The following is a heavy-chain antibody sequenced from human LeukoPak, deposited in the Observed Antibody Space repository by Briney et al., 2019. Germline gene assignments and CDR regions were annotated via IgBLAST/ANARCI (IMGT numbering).Heavy chain of an antibody. CDR1: GGTFSSYA. Sequence: SVKVSCKASGGTFSSYAISWVRQAPGQELEWMGGIIPIFGTANYAQKFQGRVTITTDESTSTAYMELSSLRSEDTAVYYCARGNWNDGSFDYWGQGTLVTVSS. CDR3: ARGNWNDGSFDY. V-gene: IGHV1-69*05. J-gene: IGHJ4*02. D-gene: IGHD1-1*01. CDR2: IIPIFGTA.